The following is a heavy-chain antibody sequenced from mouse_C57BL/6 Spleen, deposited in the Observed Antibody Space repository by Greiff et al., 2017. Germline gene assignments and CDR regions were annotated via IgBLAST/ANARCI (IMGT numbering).Heavy chain of an antibody. D-gene: IGHD2-2*01. J-gene: IGHJ2*01. CDR1: GYTFTSYW. CDR3: AREEGDGYDGHYFDY. Sequence: QVQLQQPGAELVKPGASVKLSCKASGYTFTSYWMHWVKQRPGQGLEWIGMIHPNSGSTNYNEKFKSKATLTVDKSSSTAYMQLSSLTSEDSAVYYCAREEGDGYDGHYFDYWGQGTTLTVSS. V-gene: IGHV1-64*01. CDR2: IHPNSGST.